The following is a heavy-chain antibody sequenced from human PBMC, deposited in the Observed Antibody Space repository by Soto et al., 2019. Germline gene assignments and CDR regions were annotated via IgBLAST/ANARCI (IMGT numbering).Heavy chain of an antibody. CDR2: ISKEGTFK. D-gene: IGHD4-17*01. J-gene: IGHJ4*02. V-gene: IGHV3-30*18. CDR1: GFSFSDSN. Sequence: GGSLRPSCAASGFSFSDSNMHWVRKAPGKGLQWVARISKEGTFKYYADSVKGRFTISRDNSENILYLQINSLSAEDTAVYFCVKGSLPGDYERNFDSWGQGILVTVSS. CDR3: VKGSLPGDYERNFDS.